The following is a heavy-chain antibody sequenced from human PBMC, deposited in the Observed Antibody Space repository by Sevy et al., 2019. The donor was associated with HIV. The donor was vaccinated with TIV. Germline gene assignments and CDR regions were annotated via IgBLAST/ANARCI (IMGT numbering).Heavy chain of an antibody. V-gene: IGHV4-59*01. CDR3: AGSYGDYIYGMDV. J-gene: IGHJ6*02. Sequence: SETLSLTCTVSGGSISSYYWSWIRQPPGKGLEWIGYIYYSGSTNYNPSLKSRVTISVDTSKNQFSLKLSSVTAADTAVYYCAGSYGDYIYGMDVWGQGTTLTVSS. CDR2: IYYSGST. D-gene: IGHD4-17*01. CDR1: GGSISSYY.